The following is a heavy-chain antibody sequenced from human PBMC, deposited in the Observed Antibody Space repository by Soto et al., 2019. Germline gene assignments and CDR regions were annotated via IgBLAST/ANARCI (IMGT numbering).Heavy chain of an antibody. Sequence: EVELVETGGGLIQPGGSLRLSCAASGFTVSSSSMSWVRQATGKGLEWVSLIYADGATYYGDSVKGRFTISRDTSKNTLSLQMTSLRADDTAVYYCARDDSFLGAPFHYWGQGTLVTVSS. CDR1: GFTVSSSS. J-gene: IGHJ4*02. D-gene: IGHD3-16*01. CDR3: ARDDSFLGAPFHY. CDR2: IYADGAT. V-gene: IGHV3-53*02.